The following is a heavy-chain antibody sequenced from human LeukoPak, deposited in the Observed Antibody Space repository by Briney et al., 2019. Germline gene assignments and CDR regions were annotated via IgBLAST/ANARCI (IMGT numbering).Heavy chain of an antibody. CDR3: AKDKGYYDSSGHPVYYFDY. V-gene: IGHV3-43D*03. CDR1: GFTFDDYA. Sequence: GGSLRLSCAASGFTFDDYAMHWVRQAPGKGLERVSLISWDGGSTYYADSVKGRFTISRDNSKNSLYLQMNSLRAEDTALYYCAKDKGYYDSSGHPVYYFDYWGQGTLVTVSS. CDR2: ISWDGGST. D-gene: IGHD3-22*01. J-gene: IGHJ4*02.